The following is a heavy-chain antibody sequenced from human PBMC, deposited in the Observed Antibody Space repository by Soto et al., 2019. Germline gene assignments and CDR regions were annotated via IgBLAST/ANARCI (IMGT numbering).Heavy chain of an antibody. J-gene: IGHJ5*01. CDR1: GGSISSGGYS. CDR2: INHSGST. CDR3: ARGPIVGARGGFGFDS. D-gene: IGHD1-26*01. V-gene: IGHV4-34*01. Sequence: SETLSLTCAVSGGSISSGGYSWSWIRQPPGKGLEWIGEINHSGSTNYNPSLKSRVTISVDTSKNQFSLKLSSVTAADTAVYYCARGPIVGARGGFGFDSWGQGTLVTVSS.